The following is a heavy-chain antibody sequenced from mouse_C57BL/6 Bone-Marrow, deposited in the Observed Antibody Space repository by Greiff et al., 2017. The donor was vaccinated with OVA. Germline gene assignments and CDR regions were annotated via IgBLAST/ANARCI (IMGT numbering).Heavy chain of an antibody. D-gene: IGHD1-1*01. CDR3: TTTVVAYYFDY. CDR2: IRLKSDNYAT. CDR1: GFTFSNYW. Sequence: EVKLQQSGGGLVQPGGSMKLSCVASGFTFSNYWMNWVRQSPEKGLEWVAQIRLKSDNYATHYAESVKGRFTISRDDSKSSVYLQMNNVRAEDTGIYYCTTTVVAYYFDYWGQGTTLTVSS. J-gene: IGHJ2*01. V-gene: IGHV6-3*01.